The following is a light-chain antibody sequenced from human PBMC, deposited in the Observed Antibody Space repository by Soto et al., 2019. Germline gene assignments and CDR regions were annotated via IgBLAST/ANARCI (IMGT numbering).Light chain of an antibody. Sequence: EVVLTQSPATLSLSPGERATLSCMASENVRTFVDWYQQKPGQAPRLLIYGASNRATGIPARFSGSGSGTDFTITISNLEPEDFAVYYCQQHSHWPPWTFGQGTKVDIK. CDR2: GAS. V-gene: IGKV3-11*01. CDR3: QQHSHWPPWT. J-gene: IGKJ1*01. CDR1: ENVRTF.